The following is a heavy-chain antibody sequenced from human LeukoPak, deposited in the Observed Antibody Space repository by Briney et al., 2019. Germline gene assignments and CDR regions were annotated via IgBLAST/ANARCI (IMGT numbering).Heavy chain of an antibody. CDR3: ARDTPGYYDSSGYPRPNRSFDY. V-gene: IGHV1-46*01. Sequence: AASVKVSCKASGYTFTSYYMHGVRQAPGQGLEWMGIINPSGGSTSYAQKFQGRVTMTRDTSTSTVYMELSSLRSEDTAVYYCARDTPGYYDSSGYPRPNRSFDYWGQGTLVTVSS. CDR2: INPSGGST. J-gene: IGHJ4*02. CDR1: GYTFTSYY. D-gene: IGHD3-22*01.